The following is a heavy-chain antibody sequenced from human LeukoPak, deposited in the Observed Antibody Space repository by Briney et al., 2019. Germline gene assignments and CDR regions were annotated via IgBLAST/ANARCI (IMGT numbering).Heavy chain of an antibody. CDR2: IKQDGSEK. D-gene: IGHD1-26*01. Sequence: GGSLRLSCAASGFTFSSYWMSWVRQAPGKGLEWVANIKQDGSEKYYVDSVKGRFTISRDNAKNSLYLQMNSLRAEDTAVYYCARDSANVVGAKSVFDYWGQGALVTVSS. CDR1: GFTFSSYW. V-gene: IGHV3-7*01. CDR3: ARDSANVVGAKSVFDY. J-gene: IGHJ4*02.